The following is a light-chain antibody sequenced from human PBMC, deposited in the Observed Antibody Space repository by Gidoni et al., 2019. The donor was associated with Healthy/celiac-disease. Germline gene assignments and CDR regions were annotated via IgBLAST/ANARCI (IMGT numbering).Light chain of an antibody. Sequence: QSALTQPASVSGSPGHSITISCTGTSSYVGGYNYVSWYQQHPGKAPKLMIYEVSNRPSGVSNRFSGSKSGNTASLTISGLQAEDEADYYCSSYTSSSTLVFGGGTKLTVL. CDR1: SSYVGGYNY. V-gene: IGLV2-14*01. CDR2: EVS. J-gene: IGLJ2*01. CDR3: SSYTSSSTLV.